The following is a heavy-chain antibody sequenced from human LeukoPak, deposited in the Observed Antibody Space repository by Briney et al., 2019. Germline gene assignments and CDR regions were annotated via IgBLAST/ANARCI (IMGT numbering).Heavy chain of an antibody. CDR2: IYDSGTT. V-gene: IGHV4-59*12. Sequence: ASETLSLTCTVSGGSISSYYWSWIRQPPGKGLEWIGHIYDSGTTNYNPSLKSRVTMSVDSSKNQFSLKLSSVTAADTAVYYCARDVAAAGLINDYWGQGTLVTVSS. D-gene: IGHD6-13*01. J-gene: IGHJ4*02. CDR1: GGSISSYY. CDR3: ARDVAAAGLINDY.